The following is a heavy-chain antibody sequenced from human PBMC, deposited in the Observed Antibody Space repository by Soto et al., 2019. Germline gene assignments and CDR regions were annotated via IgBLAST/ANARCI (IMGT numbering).Heavy chain of an antibody. V-gene: IGHV2-5*02. J-gene: IGHJ1*01. CDR2: IYWDDDK. CDR1: GFSLSTSGVG. CDR3: AHIAEDYGDPLPPAEYFQH. Sequence: QITLKESGPTLVKPTQTLTLTCTFSGFSLSTSGVGVGWIRQPPGKALEWLALIYWDDDKRYSPSLKSRLTITKDTSKNQVVLTMTNMDPVDTASYYCAHIAEDYGDPLPPAEYFQHWGQGTLVTVSS. D-gene: IGHD4-17*01.